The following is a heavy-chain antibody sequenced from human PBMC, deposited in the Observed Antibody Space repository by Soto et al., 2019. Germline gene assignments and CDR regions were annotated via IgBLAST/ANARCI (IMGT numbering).Heavy chain of an antibody. D-gene: IGHD1-1*01. CDR3: AVHYPFGNNSNDLDY. Sequence: QVQLQESGPGLVKPSETLSLTCTVSCGSISSYYCGWIRQPPGKGLAWMGYICYRGSTSYNPSLPSRVTISVDTAKNNFSLKVNPVTAADTDVYYCAVHYPFGNNSNDLDYWFHGTLVTVSS. V-gene: IGHV4-59*08. CDR1: CGSISSYY. CDR2: ICYRGST. J-gene: IGHJ4*01.